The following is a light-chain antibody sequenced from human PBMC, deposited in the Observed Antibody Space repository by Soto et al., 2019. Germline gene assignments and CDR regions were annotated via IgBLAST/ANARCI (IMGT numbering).Light chain of an antibody. CDR3: QQYNKPT. CDR2: ATS. V-gene: IGKV3D-15*01. J-gene: IGKJ5*01. CDR1: QSVGSH. Sequence: EIVLTQSPATLSLSPGERATLSCRASQSVGSHLAWFQQRPGQAPRLLIYATSTRAAGIPDRFSGSGSGTEFTLTISSLQSEDFAVYYCQQYNKPTFGQGTRLEIK.